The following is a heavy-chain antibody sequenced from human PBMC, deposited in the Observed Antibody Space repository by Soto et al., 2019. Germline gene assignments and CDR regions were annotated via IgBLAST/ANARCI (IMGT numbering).Heavy chain of an antibody. CDR2: INHSGST. CDR1: GGSFSGYY. V-gene: IGHV4-34*01. J-gene: IGHJ6*02. D-gene: IGHD3-3*01. Sequence: SETLSLTCAVYGGSFSGYYWSWIRQPPLKVLEWIGEINHSGSTNYNPSLKSRVTISVDTSKNQFSLKLSSVTAADTAVYYCARGATYYDFWSGSRYYYGMDVWGQGTTVTVSS. CDR3: ARGATYYDFWSGSRYYYGMDV.